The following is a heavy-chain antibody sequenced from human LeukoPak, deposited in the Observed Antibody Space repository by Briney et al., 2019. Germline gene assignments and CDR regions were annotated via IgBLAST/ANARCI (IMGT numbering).Heavy chain of an antibody. CDR2: IYYSGST. CDR1: GGSISSYY. Sequence: SETLSLTCTVSGGSISSYYWSWIRQPPGKGLEWIGYIYYSGSTNYNPSLKSRVTISVDTSKNQFSLKLSSMTAADTAVYYCARTPGRDWFDPWGQGTLVTVSS. V-gene: IGHV4-59*01. J-gene: IGHJ5*02. CDR3: ARTPGRDWFDP. D-gene: IGHD1-14*01.